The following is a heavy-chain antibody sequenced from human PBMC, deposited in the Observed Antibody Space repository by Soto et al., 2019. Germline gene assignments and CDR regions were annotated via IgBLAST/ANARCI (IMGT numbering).Heavy chain of an antibody. CDR2: IGTAGDP. CDR1: GFTFSSYD. CDR3: ARTGDTAHDYYYYYGMDV. Sequence: GGSLRLSCAASGFTFSSYDMHWVRQATGKGLEWVSAIGTAGDPYYPGSVKGRFTISRENAKNSLYLQMNSVTPEDTAVYYCARTGDTAHDYYYYYGMDVWGQGTTVTVSS. V-gene: IGHV3-13*05. J-gene: IGHJ6*02. D-gene: IGHD5-18*01.